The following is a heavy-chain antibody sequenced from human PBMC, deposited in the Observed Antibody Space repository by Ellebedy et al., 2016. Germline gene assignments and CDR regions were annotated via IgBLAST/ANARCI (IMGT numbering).Heavy chain of an antibody. Sequence: GGSLRLSXQVTGVNCRKFSLNWCRQTPWKGLDWVAFISADGDTIYYAKSVKGRFTISRDDADSSLSLQMNSLRGDDTAVYYCVAALDYWGQGTLVTVSS. CDR3: VAALDY. CDR1: GVNCRKFS. D-gene: IGHD6-25*01. V-gene: IGHV3-48*04. J-gene: IGHJ4*02. CDR2: ISADGDTI.